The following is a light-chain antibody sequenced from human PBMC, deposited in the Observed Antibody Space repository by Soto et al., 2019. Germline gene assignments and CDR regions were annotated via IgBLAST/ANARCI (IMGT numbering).Light chain of an antibody. CDR2: KAS. J-gene: IGKJ1*01. V-gene: IGKV1-5*03. Sequence: DIQMTQSPSTLSASVGDRVTITCRASQSISSWLAWYQQKPGKATKLLIYKASSLESGVPSRFSGSGSGTEFTLTISSLQPDDFATYYCQQYNSFTWTCGQGTKVEIK. CDR3: QQYNSFTWT. CDR1: QSISSW.